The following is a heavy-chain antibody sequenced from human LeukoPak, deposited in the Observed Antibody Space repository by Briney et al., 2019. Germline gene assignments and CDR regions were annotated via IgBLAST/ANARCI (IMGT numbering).Heavy chain of an antibody. CDR2: IRYDGSNK. Sequence: GGFLRLSCAASGFTFSSYGMHWVRQAPGKGLEWVAFIRYDGSNKYYADSVKGRFTISRDNSKNTLYLQMNSLRAEDTAVYYCARSLLGYSYVLDYWGQGTLVTVSS. CDR1: GFTFSSYG. CDR3: ARSLLGYSYVLDY. D-gene: IGHD5-18*01. J-gene: IGHJ4*02. V-gene: IGHV3-30*02.